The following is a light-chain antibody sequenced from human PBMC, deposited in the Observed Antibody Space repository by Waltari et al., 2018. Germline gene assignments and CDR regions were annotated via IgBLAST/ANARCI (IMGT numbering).Light chain of an antibody. CDR2: GTS. CDR3: QQYGNSRWT. J-gene: IGKJ1*01. CDR1: QSLSSNY. V-gene: IGKV3-20*01. Sequence: VLTQSPGTLSLSPGERATLSCRASQSLSSNYFAWYQQKPGQAPRLLSYGTSSRAAGIPDRFSGSGSGTDFTLTISRLEPEDFAVYFCQQYGNSRWTFGQGTKVEIK.